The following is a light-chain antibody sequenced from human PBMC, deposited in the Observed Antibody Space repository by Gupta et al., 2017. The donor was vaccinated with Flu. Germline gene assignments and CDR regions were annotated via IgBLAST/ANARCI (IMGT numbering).Light chain of an antibody. V-gene: IGKV4-1*01. CDR2: WAS. CDR3: QQDDSPPPS. J-gene: IGKJ1*01. CDR1: QSILHSSNSKNY. Sequence: SLGERATLNCKSSQSILHSSNSKNYLAWYQQKPGQSPKLLIYWASTRESEIPDRFSGSGSGTNFTLSISSLQAEDVAVYFCQQDDSPPPSFGQGTKVEIK.